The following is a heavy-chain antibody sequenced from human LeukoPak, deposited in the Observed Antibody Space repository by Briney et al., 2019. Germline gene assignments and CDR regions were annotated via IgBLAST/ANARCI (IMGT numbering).Heavy chain of an antibody. CDR2: TSSSGGST. Sequence: GGSLRLSCAASGFTFSNYAMSWVRQAPGKGLGWVSATSSSGGSTYSADSVKGRFTVSSDNSKNTLYLQMNSLRADDTAVYYCAREKSSSWYYLDYWGQGALVTVSS. CDR1: GFTFSNYA. V-gene: IGHV3-23*01. D-gene: IGHD6-13*01. CDR3: AREKSSSWYYLDY. J-gene: IGHJ4*02.